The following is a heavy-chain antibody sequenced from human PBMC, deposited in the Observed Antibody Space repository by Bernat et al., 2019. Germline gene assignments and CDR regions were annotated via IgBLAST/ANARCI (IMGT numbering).Heavy chain of an antibody. CDR1: GGSISSSSYY. J-gene: IGHJ6*02. Sequence: QLQLQESGPGLVKPSETLSLTCTVSGGSISSSSYYWGWIRQPPGKGLEWIGGIYYSGSTYYNPSLKSRVTISVDTSKNQFSLKLSSVTAADTAVYYCARHEYYDFWSGYGMDVWGQGTTVTVSS. CDR3: ARHEYYDFWSGYGMDV. CDR2: IYYSGST. D-gene: IGHD3-3*01. V-gene: IGHV4-39*01.